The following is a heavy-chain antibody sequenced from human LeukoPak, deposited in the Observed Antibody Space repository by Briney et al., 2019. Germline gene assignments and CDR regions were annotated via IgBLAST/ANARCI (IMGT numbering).Heavy chain of an antibody. D-gene: IGHD2-2*01. CDR3: ARVVPAAIFFGVFWFNP. J-gene: IGHJ5*02. CDR1: GYSISSGYY. Sequence: PSETLSLTCTVSGYSISSGYYWGWIRQPPGKGLEWIGSIYHSGSTYYNPSLKSRVTISVDTSKNQFSLKLSSVTAADTAVYYCARVVPAAIFFGVFWFNPWGQGTLVTVSS. V-gene: IGHV4-38-2*02. CDR2: IYHSGST.